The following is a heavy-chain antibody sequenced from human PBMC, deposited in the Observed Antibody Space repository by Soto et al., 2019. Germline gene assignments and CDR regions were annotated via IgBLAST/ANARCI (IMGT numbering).Heavy chain of an antibody. CDR2: IYYSGST. V-gene: IGHV4-59*08. J-gene: IGHJ6*03. CDR1: GGSISSYY. D-gene: IGHD6-6*01. CDR3: ASGTQLGRYYYYYMDV. Sequence: SSETLSLTCTVSGGSISSYYWSWIRQPPGKGLEWIGYIYYSGSTNYNPSLKSRVTISVDTSKNQFSLKLSSVTAADTAVYYCASGTQLGRYYYYYMDVWGKGTTVTVSS.